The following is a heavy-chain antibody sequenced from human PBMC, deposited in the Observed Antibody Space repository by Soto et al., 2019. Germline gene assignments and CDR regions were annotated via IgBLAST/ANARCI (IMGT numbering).Heavy chain of an antibody. V-gene: IGHV1-69*12. J-gene: IGHJ6*02. CDR1: GGTFSSYA. D-gene: IGHD2-15*01. CDR3: AGELRSPRGMDV. CDR2: IIPIFGTA. Sequence: QVQLVQSGAEVKKPGSSVKVSCKASGGTFSSYAISRVRQAPGQGIEWMGGIIPIFGTANYAQKFQGRVTITADESTGTAYMELSSLRSEDTAVYYWAGELRSPRGMDVWGQGTTVTVSS.